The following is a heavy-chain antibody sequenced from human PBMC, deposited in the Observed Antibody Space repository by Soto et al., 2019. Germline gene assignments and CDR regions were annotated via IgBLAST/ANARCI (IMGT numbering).Heavy chain of an antibody. CDR3: ARSDIRASAGTH. V-gene: IGHV5-10-1*01. D-gene: IGHD6-13*01. J-gene: IGHJ4*02. CDR1: GYNFATYW. CDR2: IDPSDSYT. Sequence: ESLKISCKGSGYNFATYWINWVRQMPGKGLEWMGRIDPSDSYTNYSPSFQGHVTISADKSIIAAYLQWSSLKASDTAMYYCARSDIRASAGTHWGQGTLVTVSS.